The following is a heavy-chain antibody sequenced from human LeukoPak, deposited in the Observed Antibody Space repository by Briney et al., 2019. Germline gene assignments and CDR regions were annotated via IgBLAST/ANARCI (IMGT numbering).Heavy chain of an antibody. CDR1: GFTFTGYY. CDR2: INPNSGCT. J-gene: IGHJ5*02. Sequence: GASVEVFCKASGFTFTGYYMRWVRQAPGQGLEWVGWINPNSGCTNYAQTFQGRVTMTRDTSISTAYMELSRLRSDDTAVYYCAREYSSSGDNWFDPWGQGTLVTVSS. D-gene: IGHD6-6*01. CDR3: AREYSSSGDNWFDP. V-gene: IGHV1-2*02.